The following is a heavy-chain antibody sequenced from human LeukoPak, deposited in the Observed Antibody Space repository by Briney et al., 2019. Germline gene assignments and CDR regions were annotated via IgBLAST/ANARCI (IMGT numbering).Heavy chain of an antibody. CDR2: INHSGST. CDR3: ASSTYRKYYYYYGMDV. CDR1: GGXFSGYY. J-gene: IGHJ6*02. D-gene: IGHD4-11*01. V-gene: IGHV4-34*01. Sequence: SETLSLTCAVYGGXFSGYYCSWIRQPPGKGLEWIGVINHSGSTNYNPSLKGRVTISVDTSKNQFSLKLSSVTAADTAVYYCASSTYRKYYYYYGMDVWGQGTTVTVSS.